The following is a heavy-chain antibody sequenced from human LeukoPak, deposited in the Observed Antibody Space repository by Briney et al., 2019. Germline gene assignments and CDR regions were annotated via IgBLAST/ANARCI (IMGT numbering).Heavy chain of an antibody. D-gene: IGHD6-13*01. J-gene: IGHJ4*02. CDR3: ARAIYSSSWYDVDY. Sequence: SETLSLTCNVSGDSISSDYWSWIRQPPGKGLEWIGHIYYSGSTNYNPSLKSRVTILVDASKNHFSLKVSSVTAADTAVYYCARAIYSSSWYDVDYWGQGTLVTVSS. CDR2: IYYSGST. V-gene: IGHV4-59*01. CDR1: GDSISSDY.